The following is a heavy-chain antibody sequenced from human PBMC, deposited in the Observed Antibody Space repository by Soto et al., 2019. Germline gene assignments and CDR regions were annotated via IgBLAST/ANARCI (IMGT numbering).Heavy chain of an antibody. CDR2: IRSEANGGTT. CDR3: TSYYYESSGYYVY. V-gene: IGHV3-49*04. CDR1: GFTFGSYA. J-gene: IGHJ4*02. Sequence: PGGSLRLSCTGSGFTFGSYALSWVRQAPGKGLEWVGVIRSEANGGTTDYAASVKGRITISRDDSKSIAYMEINSLQTEDTAVYYCTSYYYESSGYYVYWGQGALVSVSS. D-gene: IGHD3-22*01.